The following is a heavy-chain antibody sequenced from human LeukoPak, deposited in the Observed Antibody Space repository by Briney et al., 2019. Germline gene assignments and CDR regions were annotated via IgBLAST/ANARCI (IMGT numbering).Heavy chain of an antibody. J-gene: IGHJ4*02. V-gene: IGHV3-74*01. CDR2: INSDGSST. CDR3: ARGGDSRVYFDY. D-gene: IGHD3-22*01. Sequence: QPGGSLRLSCAASGFTFSSYWMHWVRQAPGKGLVWVSRINSDGSSTHYADSVKGRFTISRDNARNTLYLQMNSLRAEDTAVYYCARGGDSRVYFDYWGQGTLVTVSS. CDR1: GFTFSSYW.